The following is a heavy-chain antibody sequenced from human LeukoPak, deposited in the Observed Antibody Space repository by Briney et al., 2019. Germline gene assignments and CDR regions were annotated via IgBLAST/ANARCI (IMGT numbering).Heavy chain of an antibody. J-gene: IGHJ6*03. Sequence: KPSETLSLTCTVSGGSISSYYWSWIRQPAGKGLEWIGRTYTSGSTNYNPSLKSRVTMSVDTSKNQFSLKLSSVTAADTAVYYCARALWFGELLYYYYMDVWGKGTTVTVSS. V-gene: IGHV4-4*07. D-gene: IGHD3-10*01. CDR3: ARALWFGELLYYYYMDV. CDR2: TYTSGST. CDR1: GGSISSYY.